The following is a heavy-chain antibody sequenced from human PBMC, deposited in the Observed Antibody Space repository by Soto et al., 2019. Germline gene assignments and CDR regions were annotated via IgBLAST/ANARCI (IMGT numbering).Heavy chain of an antibody. J-gene: IGHJ6*02. Sequence: SVKVSCKASGGTFSSYAISWVRQAPGQGLEWMGGIIPIFCTANYAQKFQGRVTITADESTSTAYMELSSLRSEDTAVYYCARRSGSFYYYYYGMDVWGQGTTVTVSS. V-gene: IGHV1-69*13. CDR1: GGTFSSYA. CDR3: ARRSGSFYYYYYGMDV. D-gene: IGHD1-26*01. CDR2: IIPIFCTA.